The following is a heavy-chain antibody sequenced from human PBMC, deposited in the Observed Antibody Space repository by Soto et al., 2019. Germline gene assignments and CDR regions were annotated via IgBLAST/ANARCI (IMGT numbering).Heavy chain of an antibody. J-gene: IGHJ4*02. V-gene: IGHV4-4*07. CDR3: ARDSRLYGSGFDY. CDR1: GGAIISYY. D-gene: IGHD3-10*01. Sequence: SGTLSLTCTVSGGAIISYYLSWGRQPAGKGLEWIGRIYTSGSTNYNPSLKSRVTMSVDTSKNQFSLKLSSVTAADTAVYYCARDSRLYGSGFDYWGQGTLVTVSS. CDR2: IYTSGST.